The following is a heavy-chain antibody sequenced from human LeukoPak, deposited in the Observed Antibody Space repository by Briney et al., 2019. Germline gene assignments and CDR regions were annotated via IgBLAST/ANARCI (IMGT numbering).Heavy chain of an antibody. CDR3: ARHSRSVDYGSGSYTWDY. Sequence: KASETLSLTCTVSGGSISSIIYYWGWIRQPPGKGLEWIGTIYYIGSTYYNLSLKSRVTISVDTSRNQFSLKLSSVTAADTAVYYCARHSRSVDYGSGSYTWDYWGQGTLVTVSS. V-gene: IGHV4-39*01. CDR2: IYYIGST. J-gene: IGHJ4*02. D-gene: IGHD3-10*01. CDR1: GGSISSIIYY.